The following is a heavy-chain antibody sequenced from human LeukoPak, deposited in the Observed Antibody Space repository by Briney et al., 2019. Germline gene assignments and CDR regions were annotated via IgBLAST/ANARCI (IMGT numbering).Heavy chain of an antibody. CDR3: VRGHYYDSGGLYYYSYMDV. D-gene: IGHD3-22*01. CDR2: IKQDGSEK. J-gene: IGHJ6*03. V-gene: IGHV3-7*01. CDR1: GFTLSSYW. Sequence: GGSLRLSCAASGFTLSSYWMSWVRQAPGKGLEWVANIKQDGSEKYYVDSVKGRFTISRDNGKNSLYLQMNSLRAEDTAVYYCVRGHYYDSGGLYYYSYMDVWGKGTTVTVSS.